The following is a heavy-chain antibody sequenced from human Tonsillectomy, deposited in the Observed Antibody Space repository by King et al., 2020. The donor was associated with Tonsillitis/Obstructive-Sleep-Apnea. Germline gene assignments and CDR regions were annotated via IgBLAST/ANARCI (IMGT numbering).Heavy chain of an antibody. V-gene: IGHV3-33*01. CDR3: AREFTGTGELPSFDY. J-gene: IGHJ4*02. D-gene: IGHD3-10*01. CDR1: GFTFSSYG. CDR2: IWYDGSNK. Sequence: QLVQSGGGVVQPGRSLRLSCAASGFTFSSYGMHWVRQAPGKGLEWVAVIWYDGSNKYYADSVKGRFTISRDNSKNTLYLQMNSLRAEDTAVYYCAREFTGTGELPSFDYWGQGTLVTVSS.